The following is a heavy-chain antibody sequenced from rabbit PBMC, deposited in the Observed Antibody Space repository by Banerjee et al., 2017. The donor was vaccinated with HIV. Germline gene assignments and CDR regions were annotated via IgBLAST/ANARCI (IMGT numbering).Heavy chain of an antibody. CDR3: ARDLAGVIGWNFNL. Sequence: QQLEESGGDLVKPEGSLTLTCTASGFSFSSSYYMCWVRQAPGKGLEWIACIYTGSSGNTVYASWAKGRFTISKTSSTTVTLQMTSLTAADTATYFCARDLAGVIGWNFNLWGPGTLVTVS. J-gene: IGHJ4*01. CDR2: IYTGSSGNT. CDR1: GFSFSSSYY. V-gene: IGHV1S40*01. D-gene: IGHD4-1*01.